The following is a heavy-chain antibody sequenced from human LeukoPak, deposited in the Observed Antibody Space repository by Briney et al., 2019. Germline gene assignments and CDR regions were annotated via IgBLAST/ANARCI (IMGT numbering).Heavy chain of an antibody. CDR1: GFTFSSYG. V-gene: IGHV3-30*02. J-gene: IGHJ3*02. D-gene: IGHD3-3*01. CDR2: IRYDGSNK. CDR3: AKDSGYYDFWSGYYPADAFDI. Sequence: TGGSLRLSCAASGFTFSSYGMHWVRQAPGKGLEWVAFIRYDGSNKYYADSVKGRFTISRDNSKNTLYLQMNSLRAEDTAVYYCAKDSGYYDFWSGYYPADAFDIWGRGTMVTVSS.